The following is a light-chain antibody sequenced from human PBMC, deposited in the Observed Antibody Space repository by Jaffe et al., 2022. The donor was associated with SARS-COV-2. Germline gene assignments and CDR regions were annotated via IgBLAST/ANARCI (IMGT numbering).Light chain of an antibody. CDR3: NSRDSSGNPGDVL. J-gene: IGLJ2*01. CDR2: GKN. CDR1: SLRNYF. Sequence: SSELSQDPAVSVALGQTVRITCQGDSLRNYFASWYQQKPGQAPILVIYGKNNRPSGIPDRFSGSRSGNTASLTITGAQAEDEADYYCNSRDSSGNPGDVLFGGGTKLTVL. V-gene: IGLV3-19*01.